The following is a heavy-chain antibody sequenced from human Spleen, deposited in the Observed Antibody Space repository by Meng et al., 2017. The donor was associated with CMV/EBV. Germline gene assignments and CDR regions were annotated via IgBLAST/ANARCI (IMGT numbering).Heavy chain of an antibody. Sequence: ASVKVSCKASAYTFTGYYMHWVRQAPGQGLEWMGWINPNTGGTNSAQKFQGRVTMTRDTSISTAYMYLSRLRSDDTAMYYCARVAYYYVSGGSNYFDYWGQGTLVTVSS. CDR3: ARVAYYYVSGGSNYFDY. CDR1: AYTFTGYY. V-gene: IGHV1-2*02. J-gene: IGHJ4*02. CDR2: INPNTGGT. D-gene: IGHD3-22*01.